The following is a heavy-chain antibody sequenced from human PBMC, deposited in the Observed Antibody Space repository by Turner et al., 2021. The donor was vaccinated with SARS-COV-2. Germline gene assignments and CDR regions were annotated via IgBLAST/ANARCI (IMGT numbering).Heavy chain of an antibody. CDR1: GYTFTTSD. CDR3: ARLHGHCTSTSCYGDYYFGMDV. Sequence: QVQLVQSGAEVKKPGASVKVSCKASGYTFTTSDINWVRQATGQGLEWMGWMNTNSGNTGYAQKFPGRVTMTRDTSISTAYMELSSLRSEDTAVYYCARLHGHCTSTSCYGDYYFGMDVWGQGTTVTVSS. D-gene: IGHD2-2*01. J-gene: IGHJ6*02. V-gene: IGHV1-8*01. CDR2: MNTNSGNT.